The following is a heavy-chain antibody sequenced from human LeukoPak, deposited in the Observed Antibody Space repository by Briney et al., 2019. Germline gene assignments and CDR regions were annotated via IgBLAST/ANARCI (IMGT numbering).Heavy chain of an antibody. Sequence: SETLSLTCTVSGGSISSSSYYWGCIRQPPGKGLEWSGRIYYSGSTYYNPSLKSRVTISVDTSKNQFSLQLSSVPAADTAVYYCARQGILWFGESSDYWGQGTLVTVSS. CDR1: GGSISSSSYY. D-gene: IGHD3-10*01. V-gene: IGHV4-39*01. J-gene: IGHJ4*02. CDR3: ARQGILWFGESSDY. CDR2: IYYSGST.